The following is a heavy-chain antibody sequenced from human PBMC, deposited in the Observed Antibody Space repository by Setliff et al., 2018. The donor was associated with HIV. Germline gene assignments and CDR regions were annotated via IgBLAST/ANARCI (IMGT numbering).Heavy chain of an antibody. J-gene: IGHJ2*01. Sequence: GESLKISCKGSGYSFTSYWINWVRQMPGKGLEWMGIIYPGDSDTRYRPSFQGQVTISADKSISTAYLQWSSLKASDTAMYYCARRRLAYDSWSYRGNWFFDLWGRGTLVTVSS. CDR2: IYPGDSDT. CDR1: GYSFTSYW. V-gene: IGHV5-51*01. CDR3: ARRRLAYDSWSYRGNWFFDL. D-gene: IGHD3-10*01.